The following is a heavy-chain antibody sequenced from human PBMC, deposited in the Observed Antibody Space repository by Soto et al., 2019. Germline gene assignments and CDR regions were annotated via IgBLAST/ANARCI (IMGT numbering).Heavy chain of an antibody. J-gene: IGHJ4*02. V-gene: IGHV3-74*01. CDR3: VKPSSYAAFDY. CDR2: INSDGSTT. CDR1: GFTFSTYW. D-gene: IGHD3-16*01. Sequence: EVPLVESGGGLGQPGGSLTVSCAASGFTFSTYWMHWVRQVPGKGLVWVSRINSDGSTTHYADSVKGRFTISRDNAKNTLSLQMNSLTAEDPAVYYCVKPSSYAAFDYWGQGTLVTVSS.